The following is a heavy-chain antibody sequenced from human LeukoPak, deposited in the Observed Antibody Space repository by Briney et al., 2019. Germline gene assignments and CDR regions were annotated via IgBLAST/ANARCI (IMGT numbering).Heavy chain of an antibody. V-gene: IGHV4-38-2*02. CDR1: GYSISSGYY. J-gene: IGHJ6*03. D-gene: IGHD6-19*01. CDR3: ARDEVSGYSSLKSYYYYMDV. CDR2: IYHSGST. Sequence: SETLSLTCTVSGYSISSGYYWGWIRQPPGKGLEWIGSIYHSGSTYYNPSLKSRVTISVDTSKNQFSLKLSSVTAADTAVYYCARDEVSGYSSLKSYYYYMDVWGKGTTVTVSS.